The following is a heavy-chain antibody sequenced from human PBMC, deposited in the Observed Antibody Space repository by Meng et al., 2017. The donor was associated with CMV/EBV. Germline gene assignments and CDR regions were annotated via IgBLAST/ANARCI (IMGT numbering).Heavy chain of an antibody. J-gene: IGHJ6*02. CDR3: ARDDDSSGYSYYYYYGMDV. CDR1: GFTFSSYS. Sequence: GESLKISCAASGFTFSSYSMNWVRQAPGKGLEWVSYISSSSSTIYYADSVKGRFTISRDNAKNPLYLQMNSLRAEDTAVYYCARDDDSSGYSYYYYYGMDVWGQGTTVTVSS. CDR2: ISSSSSTI. V-gene: IGHV3-48*04. D-gene: IGHD3-22*01.